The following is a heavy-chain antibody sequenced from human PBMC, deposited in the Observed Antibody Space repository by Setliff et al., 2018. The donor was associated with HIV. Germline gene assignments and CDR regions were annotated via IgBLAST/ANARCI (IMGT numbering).Heavy chain of an antibody. CDR2: ISAYNGNT. D-gene: IGHD3-10*01. Sequence: ASVKVSCKASGYTFTSYGISWVRQAPGQGLEWMGWISAYNGNTNYAQKLQGRVTMTTDTSKNQFSLKLTSMTAADTAVYCCAREWRGRYYYYMDVWGKGTTVTVSS. J-gene: IGHJ6*03. CDR1: GYTFTSYG. CDR3: AREWRGRYYYYMDV. V-gene: IGHV1-18*01.